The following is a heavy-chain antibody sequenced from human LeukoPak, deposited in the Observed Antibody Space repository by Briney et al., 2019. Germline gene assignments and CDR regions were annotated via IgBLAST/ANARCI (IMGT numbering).Heavy chain of an antibody. CDR2: IYTSGST. J-gene: IGHJ6*03. Sequence: PSETLSLTCTVSGGSISSYYWSWIRQPAGKGLEWIGRIYTSGSTNYNPSLKSRVTMLVDTSKNQFSLKLSSVTAADTAVYYCARDHGFKSSGYYYYYYMDVWGKGTTVTVSS. CDR3: ARDHGFKSSGYYYYYYMDV. D-gene: IGHD3-22*01. V-gene: IGHV4-4*07. CDR1: GGSISSYY.